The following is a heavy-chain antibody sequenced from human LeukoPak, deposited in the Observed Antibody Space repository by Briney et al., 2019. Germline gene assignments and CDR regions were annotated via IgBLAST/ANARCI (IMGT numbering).Heavy chain of an antibody. CDR3: ARDPQRNYYYYMDV. V-gene: IGHV1-18*01. J-gene: IGHJ6*03. Sequence: ASVKVSCKASGYTFTSYGISWVRQAPGQGLEWMGWISAYNGNTNYAQKLQGRVTMTTDTSTSAAYIELRSLRSDDTAVYYCARDPQRNYYYYMDVWGKGTTVTVSS. CDR1: GYTFTSYG. CDR2: ISAYNGNT.